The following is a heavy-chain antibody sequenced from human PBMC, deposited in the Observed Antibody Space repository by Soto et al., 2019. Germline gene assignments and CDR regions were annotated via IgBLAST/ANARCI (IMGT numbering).Heavy chain of an antibody. Sequence: GASVKVSCKASGYTFTSYAMHWVREAPGQRLEWMGWINAGNGNTKYSQKFQGRVTITRDTSASTAYMELSSLRSEDTAVYYCARGGYCSGGSCYSVGYYGMDVWGQGTTVTVYS. V-gene: IGHV1-3*01. CDR2: INAGNGNT. CDR1: GYTFTSYA. J-gene: IGHJ6*02. CDR3: ARGGYCSGGSCYSVGYYGMDV. D-gene: IGHD2-15*01.